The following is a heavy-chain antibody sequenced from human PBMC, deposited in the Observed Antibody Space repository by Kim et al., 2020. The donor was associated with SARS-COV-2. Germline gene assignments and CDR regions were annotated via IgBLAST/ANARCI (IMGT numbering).Heavy chain of an antibody. D-gene: IGHD2-15*01. CDR2: IYSGTT. V-gene: IGHV4-59*13. CDR1: GGSISSYY. CDR3: ARDGGYPLGAFDI. Sequence: SETLSLTCTVSGGSISSYYWSWIRQSPGMGLEWIGHIYSGTTNHNPSLKSRVTISVDTSKNQSSLKLSSVTAADTAVYYCARDGGYPLGAFDIWGQGTMVTVSS. J-gene: IGHJ3*02.